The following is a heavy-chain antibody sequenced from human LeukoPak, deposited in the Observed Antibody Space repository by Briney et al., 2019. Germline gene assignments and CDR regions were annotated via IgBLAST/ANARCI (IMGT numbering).Heavy chain of an antibody. CDR2: ISYDGSNK. V-gene: IGHV3-30*03. CDR3: ARDRRITMIVVVRQDSNWFDP. D-gene: IGHD3-22*01. Sequence: QSGGSLRLSCAASGFTFSSYSMNWVRQAPGKGLEWVAVISYDGSNKYYADSVKGRFTISRDNSKNTLYLQMDSLRAEDTAVYYCARDRRITMIVVVRQDSNWFDPWGQGTLVTVSS. CDR1: GFTFSSYS. J-gene: IGHJ5*02.